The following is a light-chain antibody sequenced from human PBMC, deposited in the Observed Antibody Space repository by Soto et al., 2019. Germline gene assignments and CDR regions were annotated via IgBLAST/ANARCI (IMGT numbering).Light chain of an antibody. J-gene: IGKJ1*01. CDR1: QSVSSN. CDR3: QQYGSYSPWT. V-gene: IGKV3-15*01. CDR2: GAS. Sequence: EIVMTQSPATLSVSPGERATLSCRASQSVSSNLAWYQQKPGQAPRLLIYGASTRATGIPARFSGSGSGTEFTLTISSLQSEDFASYYCQQYGSYSPWTFGQGTKVEIK.